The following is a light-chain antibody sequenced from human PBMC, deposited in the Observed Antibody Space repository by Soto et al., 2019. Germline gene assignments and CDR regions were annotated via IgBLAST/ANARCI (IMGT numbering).Light chain of an antibody. CDR3: QQRSNWPPI. Sequence: EIVLTQSPATLSLSPGERATLSCRASQSVSSYLAWYQQKPGQAPRLLIYDASNRATGIPARFSGSGSGTDFTLNISSLEPEDFAVYYCQQRSNWPPIFGGGTKVEIK. J-gene: IGKJ4*01. CDR2: DAS. V-gene: IGKV3-11*01. CDR1: QSVSSY.